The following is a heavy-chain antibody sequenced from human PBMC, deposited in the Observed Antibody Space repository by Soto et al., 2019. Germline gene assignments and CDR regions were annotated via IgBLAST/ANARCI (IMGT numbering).Heavy chain of an antibody. Sequence: QVQLVQSGSEVKMPGSSVKVSCKTSGGTFSRHAITWVRQAPGQGLEWMGGIIPLFGTTNYAQKFKGRVTISADEYTCTASMELSSITSEYAAVYYCARAAIHGSSWYFWFDPWGQGTLVTVSS. D-gene: IGHD6-13*01. CDR2: IIPLFGTT. V-gene: IGHV1-69*01. CDR1: GGTFSRHA. CDR3: ARAAIHGSSWYFWFDP. J-gene: IGHJ5*02.